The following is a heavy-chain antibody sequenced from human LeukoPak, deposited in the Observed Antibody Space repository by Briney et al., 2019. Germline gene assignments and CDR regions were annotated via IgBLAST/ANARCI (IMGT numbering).Heavy chain of an antibody. D-gene: IGHD4-17*01. CDR2: ISSTVNTI. CDR1: GVTLSNYE. Sequence: GGSLRLSCAASGVTLSNYEMNWVRQAPGKGLEWVSFISSTVNTIYYADSVKGRFTVSRDNAKNSLYLQMNSLSAEDTALYYCARDSYGAYVPNWFDPWGQGTLVTVSS. J-gene: IGHJ5*02. V-gene: IGHV3-48*03. CDR3: ARDSYGAYVPNWFDP.